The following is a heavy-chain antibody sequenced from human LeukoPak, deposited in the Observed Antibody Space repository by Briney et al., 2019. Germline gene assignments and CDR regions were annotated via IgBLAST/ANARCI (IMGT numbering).Heavy chain of an antibody. CDR2: ISSSSTYI. J-gene: IGHJ3*02. Sequence: GSLRLSCAASGFSFSNYAMSWVRQAPGKGLEWVSCISSSSTYIYYADSVKGRFSISRDNAKNSLYLQMNSLRAEDTAVYYCARGRSPGAFDIWGQGTMVTVSS. CDR1: GFSFSNYA. V-gene: IGHV3-21*01. CDR3: ARGRSPGAFDI.